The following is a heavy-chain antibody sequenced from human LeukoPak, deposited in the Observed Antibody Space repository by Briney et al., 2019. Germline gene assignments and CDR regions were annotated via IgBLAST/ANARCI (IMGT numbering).Heavy chain of an antibody. CDR2: IYSDNT. D-gene: IGHD3-22*01. CDR3: ARDPSYYYDSTGYYWYYYYMDV. CDR1: GFTVSSNS. J-gene: IGHJ6*03. Sequence: PGGSLRLSCTVSGFTVSSNSMSWVRQAPGKGLEWVSFIYSDNTHYSDSVKGRFTISRDNSKNTLYLQMNSLRAEDTAVYYCARDPSYYYDSTGYYWYYYYMDVWGKGTTVTVSS. V-gene: IGHV3-53*01.